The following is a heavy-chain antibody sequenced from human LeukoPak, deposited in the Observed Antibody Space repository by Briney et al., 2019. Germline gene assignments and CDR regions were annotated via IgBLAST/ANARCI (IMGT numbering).Heavy chain of an antibody. V-gene: IGHV4-34*01. D-gene: IGHD6-6*01. CDR2: INHSGST. J-gene: IGHJ4*02. CDR3: ASPRGGGSSSRKPFDY. Sequence: PSGTLSLTCAVYGGSFSGYYWSWIRQPPGKGLEWIGEINHSGSTNYNPSLKSRVTISVDTSKNQFSLKLSSVTAADTAVYYCASPRGGGSSSRKPFDYWGQGTLVTVSS. CDR1: GGSFSGYY.